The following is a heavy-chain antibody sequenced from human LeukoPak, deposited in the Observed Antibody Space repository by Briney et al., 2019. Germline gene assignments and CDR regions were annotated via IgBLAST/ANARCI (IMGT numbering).Heavy chain of an antibody. V-gene: IGHV3-21*01. CDR3: ASPHYCSGSSCCFGY. CDR1: GLTFNNYN. CDR2: ISSDGSYI. J-gene: IGHJ4*03. D-gene: IGHD2-15*01. Sequence: GGSLRLSCVASGLTFNNYNMYWVRQAPGKGLEWVSLISSDGSYIYYADSVRGRFTISRDNAKNSLYLQMNSLRAEDTAVYLCASPHYCSGSSCCFGYWGQGTLVTVSS.